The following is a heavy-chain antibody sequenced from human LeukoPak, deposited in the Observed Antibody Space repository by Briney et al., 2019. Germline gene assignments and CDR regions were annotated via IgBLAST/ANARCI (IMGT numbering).Heavy chain of an antibody. Sequence: SETLSLTCTVSGDSISSGSHYWGWIRQPPGKGLEWIGSIYYSGSTYHNPSLKGRLTISVDTSENQFSLRLTSLTAADTAVYYCARDSGDGDFDYWGQGTLVTVSS. CDR1: GDSISSGSHY. D-gene: IGHD5-24*01. J-gene: IGHJ4*02. CDR3: ARDSGDGDFDY. CDR2: IYYSGST. V-gene: IGHV4-39*07.